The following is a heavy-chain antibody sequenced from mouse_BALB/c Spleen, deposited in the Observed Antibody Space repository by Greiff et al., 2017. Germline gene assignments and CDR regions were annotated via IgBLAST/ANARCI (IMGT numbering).Heavy chain of an antibody. CDR2: IYPGDGDT. CDR1: GYTFTSYC. V-gene: IGHV1-87*01. J-gene: IGHJ2*01. D-gene: IGHD2-1*01. CDR3: AKGNYERYFDY. Sequence: VQLQQSGAELARPGASVKLSCKASGYTFTSYCMQWVKQRPGQGLEWIGAIYPGDGDTRYTQKFKGKATLTADKSSSTAYMQLSSLASEDSAVYYCAKGNYERYFDYWGQGTTLTVSS.